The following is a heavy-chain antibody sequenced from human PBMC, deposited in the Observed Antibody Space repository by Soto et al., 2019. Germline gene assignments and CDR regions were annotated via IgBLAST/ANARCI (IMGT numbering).Heavy chain of an antibody. D-gene: IGHD2-21*01. CDR2: ISPYNGNT. J-gene: IGHJ5*02. CDR1: GYTFTNYG. V-gene: IGHV1-18*01. CDR3: AMVVVRPANNFIDP. Sequence: ASVKVSCKASGYTFTNYGISWVRQAPGQGLEWMGWISPYNGNTAYAQDLQGRVTMTTDTFTTTAYMELRSLRSDDTAVYYCAMVVVRPANNFIDPRGQGTLVTVSS.